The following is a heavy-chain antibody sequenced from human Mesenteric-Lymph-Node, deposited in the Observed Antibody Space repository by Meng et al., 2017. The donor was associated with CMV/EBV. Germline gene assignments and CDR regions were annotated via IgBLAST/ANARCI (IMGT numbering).Heavy chain of an antibody. V-gene: IGHV3-74*01. CDR3: IRDLVGKRDD. CDR1: GFTFSGYW. D-gene: IGHD1-1*01. J-gene: IGHJ4*02. Sequence: VQLEECGGGLLQPSGSLSLSCVDSGFTFSGYWRRWVRQVPGEGLVWVAQINTDGSITSNAYFVKGRFMFSRTNAKNSLYLQMSDLGADASAVYYCIRDLVGKRDDWGQGTLVTVSS. CDR2: INTDGSIT.